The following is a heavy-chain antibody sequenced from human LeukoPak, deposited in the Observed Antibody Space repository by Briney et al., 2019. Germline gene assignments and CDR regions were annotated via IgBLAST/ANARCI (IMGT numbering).Heavy chain of an antibody. CDR3: ARDWGSSGWYNWFDP. CDR2: ISYDGNNK. Sequence: PGRSLRLSCAASGFTFSSYGMHWVRQAPGKGLEWVAVISYDGNNKYYADSVKGRFTISRDNSENTLYLQMNSLRVEDTAVYYCARDWGSSGWYNWFDPWGQGTLVTVSS. CDR1: GFTFSSYG. J-gene: IGHJ5*02. D-gene: IGHD6-19*01. V-gene: IGHV3-30*03.